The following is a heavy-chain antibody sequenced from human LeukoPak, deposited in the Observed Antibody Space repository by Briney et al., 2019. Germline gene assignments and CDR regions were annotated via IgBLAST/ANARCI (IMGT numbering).Heavy chain of an antibody. D-gene: IGHD3-10*01. CDR1: GFTFSSYA. Sequence: GGSLRLSCAASGFTFSSYAMTWVRQAPGKGLEWVSGIGGSSGKIFYADSVKGRFTISRDNSKNTLYLQMNSLRGEDTAVYYCARGLGINGLALDMWGQGTMVTVSS. V-gene: IGHV3-23*01. CDR3: ARGLGINGLALDM. CDR2: IGGSSGKI. J-gene: IGHJ3*02.